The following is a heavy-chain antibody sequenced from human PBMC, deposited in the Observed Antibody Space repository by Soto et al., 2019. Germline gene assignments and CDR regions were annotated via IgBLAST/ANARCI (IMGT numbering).Heavy chain of an antibody. CDR1: GYTFTSYG. V-gene: IGHV1-18*01. J-gene: IGHJ4*02. CDR2: ISAYNGNT. Sequence: QVQLVQSGAEVKKPGASVKVSCKASGYTFTSYGISWVRQAPGQGLEWMGWISAYNGNTNYAQKLQGRVTMSTETTTSAAYMELGSLRSDDTAVYYCARDRYCSGSSCYSLAVDYWGQGTLVTVSS. CDR3: ARDRYCSGSSCYSLAVDY. D-gene: IGHD2-15*01.